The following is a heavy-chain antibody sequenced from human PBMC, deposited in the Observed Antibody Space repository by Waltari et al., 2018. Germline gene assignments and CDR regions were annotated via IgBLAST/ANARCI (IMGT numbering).Heavy chain of an antibody. CDR3: ARGLDSLLPGY. CDR1: GYSISSDFY. Sequence: QVQLQESGPGLVKPSETLSLTCAVSGYSISSDFYWGWIRQPPGKGLEWIGSMSQSGGTYYNPSLESRVTILLDTSKNQFSLKVSSVTAADTAVYYCARGLDSLLPGYWGQGTLVTVSS. J-gene: IGHJ4*02. D-gene: IGHD1-1*01. CDR2: MSQSGGT. V-gene: IGHV4-38-2*01.